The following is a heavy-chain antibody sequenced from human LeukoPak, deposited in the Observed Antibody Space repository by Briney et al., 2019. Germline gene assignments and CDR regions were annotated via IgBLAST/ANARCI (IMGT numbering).Heavy chain of an antibody. J-gene: IGHJ4*02. Sequence: PSETLSLTCTVSGGSISSYYWSWIRQPPGKGLEWIGYIYYSGSTNYNPSLKSRVTISVDRSKNQFSLKLSSVTAADTAVYYCARTHDYSNLDYWGQGTLVTVSS. D-gene: IGHD4-11*01. CDR2: IYYSGST. CDR3: ARTHDYSNLDY. CDR1: GGSISSYY. V-gene: IGHV4-59*12.